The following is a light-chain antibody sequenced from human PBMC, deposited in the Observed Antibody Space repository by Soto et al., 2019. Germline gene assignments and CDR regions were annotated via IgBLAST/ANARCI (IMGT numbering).Light chain of an antibody. CDR3: LQHSDYPFT. J-gene: IGKJ2*01. CDR2: SAS. Sequence: DIQMTQSPSSLSASVGDRVTITCRASQGIRDALGWYQQKPGKVPKRLIYSASSLQSGVHSRFSGSGSETEFTLTISSLQPEDFATYYCLQHSDYPFTFGQGTRLEI. CDR1: QGIRDA. V-gene: IGKV1-17*01.